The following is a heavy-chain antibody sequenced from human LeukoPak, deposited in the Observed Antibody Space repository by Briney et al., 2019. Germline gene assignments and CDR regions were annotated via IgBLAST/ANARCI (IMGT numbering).Heavy chain of an antibody. CDR1: GYTFTSYG. V-gene: IGHV1-18*01. CDR3: ARRAESPYYYYYYMDV. J-gene: IGHJ6*03. CDR2: ISAYNGNT. Sequence: VASVKVSCKASGYTFTSYGISWVRQAPGQGLEWMGWISAYNGNTNYAQKLQGRVTMTTDTSTSTAYMELRSLRSDDTGVYYCARRAESPYYYYYYMDVWGKGTTVTVSS.